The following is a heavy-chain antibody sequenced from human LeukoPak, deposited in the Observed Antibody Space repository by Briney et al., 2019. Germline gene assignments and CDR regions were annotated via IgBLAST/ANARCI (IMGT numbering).Heavy chain of an antibody. CDR1: GGTFSSYA. D-gene: IGHD3-22*01. CDR2: ISAYNGNT. CDR3: ARGPDYYESPYFQH. J-gene: IGHJ1*01. V-gene: IGHV1-18*01. Sequence: ASVKVSCKASGGTFSSYAISWVRQAPGQGLEWMGWISAYNGNTNYAQKLQGRVTLTTETSTSTAYMELRSLRSDDTAVYYCARGPDYYESPYFQHWGQGTRVTVSS.